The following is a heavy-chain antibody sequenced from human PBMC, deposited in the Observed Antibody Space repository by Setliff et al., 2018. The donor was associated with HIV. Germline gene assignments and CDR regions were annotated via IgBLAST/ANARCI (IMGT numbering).Heavy chain of an antibody. CDR3: ASPTAIPH. D-gene: IGHD2-21*02. CDR1: GYTFTSYA. J-gene: IGHJ4*02. CDR2: INAGNGNT. V-gene: IGHV1-3*01. Sequence: ASVKVSCKASGYTFTSYAMHWVRQAPGQRLEWMGWINAGNGNTEYSQKFQGRVTITRDTSASTAYMELSSLRPEDTAVYYCASPTAIPHWGQGTLVTVPS.